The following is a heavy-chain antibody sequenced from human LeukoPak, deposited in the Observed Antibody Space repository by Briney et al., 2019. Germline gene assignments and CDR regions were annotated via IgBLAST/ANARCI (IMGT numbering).Heavy chain of an antibody. CDR1: GLTFSNAW. J-gene: IGHJ4*02. D-gene: IGHD6-13*01. Sequence: PGGSLTLSCVASGLTFSNAWMSWVRQAPGKGLEWVSAISGSGGSTYYADSVKGRFTISRDNSKNTLYLQMNSLRAEDTAVYYCAKDLGMAAAGLSPFDYWGQGTLVTVSS. V-gene: IGHV3-23*01. CDR2: ISGSGGST. CDR3: AKDLGMAAAGLSPFDY.